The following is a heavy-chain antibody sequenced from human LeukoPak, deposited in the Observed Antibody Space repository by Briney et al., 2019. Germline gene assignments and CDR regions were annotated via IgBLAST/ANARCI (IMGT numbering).Heavy chain of an antibody. V-gene: IGHV4-59*01. CDR2: VYYSGST. CDR3: ARGFQYYDILTGYYPKYYMDV. CDR1: GDFITAYY. Sequence: SETLSLTCTVSGDFITAYYWSSIRQPPGKGLEWIGYVYYSGSTEYNPSLRSRVTISLEMSKNQFSLKLSSVTAADTAVYYCARGFQYYDILTGYYPKYYMDVWGKGTTVTISS. D-gene: IGHD3-9*01. J-gene: IGHJ6*03.